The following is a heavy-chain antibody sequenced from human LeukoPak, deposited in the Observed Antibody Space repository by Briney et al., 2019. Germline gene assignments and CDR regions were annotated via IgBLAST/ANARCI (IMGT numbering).Heavy chain of an antibody. V-gene: IGHV1-2*02. Sequence: ASVKVSCKTSGYTFTGYYMHWVRQAPGQGREWMGWINPNSGATNYAQGRVTMTRATSISTAYMDLSSLRTGDTAVYYCARAYGIQLWPHFDYWGQGTLVTVSS. CDR2: INPNSGAT. CDR1: GYTFTGYY. J-gene: IGHJ4*02. D-gene: IGHD5-18*01. CDR3: ARAYGIQLWPHFDY.